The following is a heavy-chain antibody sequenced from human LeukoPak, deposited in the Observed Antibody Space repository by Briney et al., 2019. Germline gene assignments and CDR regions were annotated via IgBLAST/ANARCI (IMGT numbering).Heavy chain of an antibody. CDR2: TYYRSKWYN. CDR1: GDSFSSHSAT. CDR3: ARDPYSSGWLDY. J-gene: IGHJ4*02. V-gene: IGHV6-1*01. D-gene: IGHD6-19*01. Sequence: SQTLSLTCAISGDSFSSHSATWNWIRQSPSRGLEWLGRTYYRSKWYNDYAVSVKSRITINPDTSKNQFSLQLNSVTPEDTAVHYCARDPYSSGWLDYWGQGTLATVSS.